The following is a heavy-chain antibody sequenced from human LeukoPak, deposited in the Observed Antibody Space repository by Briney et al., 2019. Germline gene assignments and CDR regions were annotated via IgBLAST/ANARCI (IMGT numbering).Heavy chain of an antibody. V-gene: IGHV4-39*01. Sequence: SETLSLTCTVSGGSISSSSYYWGWIRQPPGTGLEWIGSIYYSGSTYYNPSLKSRVTISVDTSKNQFSLKLSSVTAADTAVYYCARSYFGSGSYYVHWGQGTLVTVSS. CDR1: GGSISSSSYY. D-gene: IGHD3-10*01. J-gene: IGHJ4*02. CDR2: IYYSGST. CDR3: ARSYFGSGSYYVH.